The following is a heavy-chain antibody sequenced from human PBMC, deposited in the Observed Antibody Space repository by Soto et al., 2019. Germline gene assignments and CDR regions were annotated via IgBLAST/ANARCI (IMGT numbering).Heavy chain of an antibody. CDR1: GGSISSSSYY. D-gene: IGHD3-3*01. Sequence: SENLSLTCTVSGGSISSSSYYWGWIRQPPGKGLEWIGSIYYSGSTYYNPSLKSRVTISVDTSKNQFSLKLSSVTAADTAVYFCAGTLNDFWSGYPNWFDPWGQGTLVTVSS. J-gene: IGHJ5*02. V-gene: IGHV4-39*07. CDR2: IYYSGST. CDR3: AGTLNDFWSGYPNWFDP.